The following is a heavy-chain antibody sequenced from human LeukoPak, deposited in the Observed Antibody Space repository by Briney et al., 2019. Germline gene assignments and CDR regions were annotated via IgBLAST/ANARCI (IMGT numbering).Heavy chain of an antibody. J-gene: IGHJ4*02. D-gene: IGHD6-19*01. V-gene: IGHV3-23*01. CDR3: ANSLGTLAGPSDY. CDR1: GFTFSSYN. CDR2: ISGSGGST. Sequence: PGGSLRLSCAASGFTFSSYNMNWVRQAPGKGPEWVSGISGSGGSTYYADSVKGRFTISRDNSKNTLYLQMNGLRANDTAVYYCANSLGTLAGPSDYWGQGTLVTVSS.